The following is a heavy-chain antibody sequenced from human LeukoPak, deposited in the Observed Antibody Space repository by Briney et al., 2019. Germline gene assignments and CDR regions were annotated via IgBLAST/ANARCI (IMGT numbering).Heavy chain of an antibody. J-gene: IGHJ4*02. CDR1: GFTFSSYG. V-gene: IGHV3-23*01. CDR2: ISGSGGST. Sequence: GGSLRLSCAASGFTFSSYGMSWVRQAPGKGLEWVSAISGSGGSTYYADSVKGRFTISRDNSKNTLYLQMNSLRAEDTAVYYCAKDRASSSWEKFDYWGQGTLVTVSS. D-gene: IGHD6-13*01. CDR3: AKDRASSSWEKFDY.